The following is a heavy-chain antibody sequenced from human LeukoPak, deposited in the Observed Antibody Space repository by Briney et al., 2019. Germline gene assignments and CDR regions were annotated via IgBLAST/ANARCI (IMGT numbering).Heavy chain of an antibody. CDR1: GFTFDDYA. Sequence: PGGSLRLSCAASGFTFDDYAMHWVRQAPGKGLEWVSPISWDGGSTYYADPVKGRFTISRDNSKNSLYLQMNSLRAEDTALYYCAKEGDVAAAGTTWTFDPWGQGTLVTVSS. J-gene: IGHJ5*02. D-gene: IGHD6-13*01. CDR2: ISWDGGST. V-gene: IGHV3-43D*03. CDR3: AKEGDVAAAGTTWTFDP.